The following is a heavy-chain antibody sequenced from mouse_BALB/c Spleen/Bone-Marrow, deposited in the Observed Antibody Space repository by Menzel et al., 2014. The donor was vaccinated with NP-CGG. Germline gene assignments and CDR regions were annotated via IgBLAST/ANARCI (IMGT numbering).Heavy chain of an antibody. V-gene: IGHV2-2*02. CDR2: IWSGGST. Sequence: VQLVESGPGLVQPSQSLSITCTVSGFSLTSYGVHWVRPSPGKGLEWLGVIWSGGSTDYNAAFISRLSISKDNSKSQVFFKMNSLQANDTAIYYCARNSGGFAYWGQGTLVTVSA. J-gene: IGHJ3*01. CDR3: ARNSGGFAY. CDR1: GFSLTSYG.